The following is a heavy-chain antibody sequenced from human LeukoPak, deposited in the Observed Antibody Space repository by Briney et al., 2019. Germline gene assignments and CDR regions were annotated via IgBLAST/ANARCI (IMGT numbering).Heavy chain of an antibody. D-gene: IGHD4-11*01. V-gene: IGHV1-2*02. CDR3: VRDPSSVTLYFFDY. CDR2: IDANNGDT. Sequence: GASVKISCKASGYTFRGNYIHWLRQAPGQGLEWMGWIDANNGDTKSAQKFQGRVTMSRDTSISTAYMDLSSLSPDDAAVYYCVRDPSSVTLYFFDYWGQGTLVTVSS. CDR1: GYTFRGNY. J-gene: IGHJ4*02.